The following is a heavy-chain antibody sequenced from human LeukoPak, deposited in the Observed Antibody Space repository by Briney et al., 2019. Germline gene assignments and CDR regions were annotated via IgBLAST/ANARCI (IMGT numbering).Heavy chain of an antibody. J-gene: IGHJ4*02. CDR2: LYYSGST. Sequence: LETLSLTCTVSGGSITNYFWSWVRQPPGKGLEWIGYLYYSGSTNYNPSLKSRVTISVDTSKSQFSLKLSSVTAADTAVYYCAGASSSGWYPDIDYWGQGTLVTVSS. CDR3: AGASSSGWYPDIDY. CDR1: GGSITNYF. V-gene: IGHV4-59*01. D-gene: IGHD6-19*01.